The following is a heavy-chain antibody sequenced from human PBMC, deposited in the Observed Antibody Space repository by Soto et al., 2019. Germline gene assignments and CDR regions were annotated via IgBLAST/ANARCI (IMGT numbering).Heavy chain of an antibody. CDR3: AVGDPPM. CDR2: VHSSGSS. CDR1: GVSITDFY. V-gene: IGHV4-4*07. D-gene: IGHD3-3*01. J-gene: IGHJ3*02. Sequence: QVQLQQSGPGLVKPSETLSLTCTVSGVSITDFYWTWIRQPAGGALEWIGRVHSSGSSSYNPSLKSRVTMSLDTSKNHFTLKLTSVTAADTAVYYCAVGDPPMWGRGTLVTVSS.